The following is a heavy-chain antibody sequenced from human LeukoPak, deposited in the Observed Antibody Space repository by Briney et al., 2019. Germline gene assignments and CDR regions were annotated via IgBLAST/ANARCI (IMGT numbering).Heavy chain of an antibody. CDR3: ARVFGYFGSRMDV. D-gene: IGHD3-9*01. J-gene: IGHJ6*02. CDR2: ISAYNGNT. CDR1: GGTFSSYA. V-gene: IGHV1-18*01. Sequence: ASVKVSCKASGGTFSSYAISWVRQAPGQGLEWMGWISAYNGNTNYAQKLRGRVTMTTDTSTSTAYMELRSLRSDDTAVYYCARVFGYFGSRMDVWGQGTTVTVSS.